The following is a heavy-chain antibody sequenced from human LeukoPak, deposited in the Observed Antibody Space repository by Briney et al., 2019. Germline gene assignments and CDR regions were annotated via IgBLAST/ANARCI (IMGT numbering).Heavy chain of an antibody. Sequence: GASVKVSCKASGGTFISYAISWVRQAPGQGLEWMGGIIPIFGTANYAQKFQGRVTITADESTSTAYMELSSLRSEDTAVYYCARGYRRGGYYYDSSGLDYWGQGTLVTVSS. V-gene: IGHV1-69*13. CDR1: GGTFISYA. D-gene: IGHD3-22*01. CDR2: IIPIFGTA. J-gene: IGHJ4*02. CDR3: ARGYRRGGYYYDSSGLDY.